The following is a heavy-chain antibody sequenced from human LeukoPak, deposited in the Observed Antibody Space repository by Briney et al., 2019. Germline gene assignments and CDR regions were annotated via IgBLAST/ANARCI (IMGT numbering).Heavy chain of an antibody. CDR1: GASTSTVVYS. J-gene: IGHJ4*02. Sequence: SETLSLTAMFPGASTSTVVYSGNGFRQPPGKGLEWIGYRKNRGTSNYNPSLRSRVTISVDTSNNQFSLRLSSVTAADTAVYYCTRIPAHYYGSGSYYGYFDSWGQGTLVTVSS. V-gene: IGHV4-30-4*01. CDR2: RKNRGTS. CDR3: TRIPAHYYGSGSYYGYFDS. D-gene: IGHD3-10*01.